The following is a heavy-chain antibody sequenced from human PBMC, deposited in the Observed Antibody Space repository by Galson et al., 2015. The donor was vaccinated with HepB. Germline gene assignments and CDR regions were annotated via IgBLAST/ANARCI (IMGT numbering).Heavy chain of an antibody. D-gene: IGHD2/OR15-2a*01. CDR2: INYSGTT. J-gene: IGHJ6*03. CDR3: ARDSDVLVSGVRHHRHYYMDV. CDR1: GGSFSGYY. V-gene: IGHV4-34*01. Sequence: ETLSLTCAVYGGSFSGYYWSWIRQPPGKGLEWIGEINYSGTTHYSPSLESRVTISVDTSKNQFSLKLTSVTAAETAVYYCARDSDVLVSGVRHHRHYYMDVWGKGTTVTVSS.